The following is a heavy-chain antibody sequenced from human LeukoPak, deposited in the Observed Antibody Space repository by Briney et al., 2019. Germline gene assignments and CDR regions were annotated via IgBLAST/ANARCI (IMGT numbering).Heavy chain of an antibody. V-gene: IGHV1-2*02. J-gene: IGHJ5*01. CDR1: GYTFTSYY. D-gene: IGHD2-15*01. CDR2: IDTSNGAT. CDR3: ASEANCNGARCSLQRVAS. Sequence: GASVKVSCKASGYTFTSYYMHWVRQAPGQGLEWMGWIDTSNGATNYAQKFQGRVTISRDTSIGTAYMELTNLISDDTAIYYCASEANCNGARCSLQRVASWGHGTLVTVSS.